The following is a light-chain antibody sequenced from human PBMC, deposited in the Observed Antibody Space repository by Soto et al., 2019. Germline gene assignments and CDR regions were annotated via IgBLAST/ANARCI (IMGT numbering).Light chain of an antibody. CDR2: KAS. Sequence: DIQMTQSPSTLSASVGDRVTITCRASQSSSWLAWYQQKPGKAPKLLIYKASSLESGVPSRFSGSGSGTEFTLTISSLQPDDFATYYCQQYNSYSPMYTFGQGTKVDIK. CDR1: QSSSW. J-gene: IGKJ2*01. V-gene: IGKV1-5*03. CDR3: QQYNSYSPMYT.